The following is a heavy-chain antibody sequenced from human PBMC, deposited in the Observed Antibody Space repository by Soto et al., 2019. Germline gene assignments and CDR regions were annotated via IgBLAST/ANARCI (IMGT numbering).Heavy chain of an antibody. D-gene: IGHD6-13*01. CDR3: VYRRQGRSSPGGWFDP. J-gene: IGHJ5*02. V-gene: IGHV2-5*02. Sequence: QITLKESGPTLVKPTQTLTLTCTFSGFSLSTTGVGVGWIRQPPGHALDWLALIYWDDDKRYSPSLKNRLTITKDTSKNQVVLTMTNMDPVDTATYYCVYRRQGRSSPGGWFDPWGQGTLVTVSS. CDR2: IYWDDDK. CDR1: GFSLSTTGVG.